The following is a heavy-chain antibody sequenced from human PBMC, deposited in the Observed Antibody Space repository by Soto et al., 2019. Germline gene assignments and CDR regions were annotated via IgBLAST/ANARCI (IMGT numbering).Heavy chain of an antibody. V-gene: IGHV1-18*01. D-gene: IGHD6-6*01. Sequence: QVQLVQSGAEARKPGASVKVSCKASGHTFTTNAISWVRQAPGQGLEWMGWVSADNGNTNYAQKFQGRFTMTTDTSTSTAYMELRSLRSDDTAVYYCATGESGAVRQGFYYYNMDVWGKGTTVTVSS. CDR1: GHTFTTNA. CDR3: ATGESGAVRQGFYYYNMDV. CDR2: VSADNGNT. J-gene: IGHJ6*03.